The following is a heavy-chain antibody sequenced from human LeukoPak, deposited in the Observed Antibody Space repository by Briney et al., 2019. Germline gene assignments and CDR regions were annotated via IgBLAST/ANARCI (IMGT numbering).Heavy chain of an antibody. CDR3: ARDLWDH. V-gene: IGHV3-21*01. Sequence: GGSLRLSCEASGFTFSAYAMTWVRQAPGKGLEWVSSISSTGNFIYYADSLKGRFTVSRDNAKNSLYLQMNSLRAEDTAVYYCARDLWDHWGQGTLVTVSS. CDR2: ISSTGNFI. J-gene: IGHJ4*02. CDR1: GFTFSAYA.